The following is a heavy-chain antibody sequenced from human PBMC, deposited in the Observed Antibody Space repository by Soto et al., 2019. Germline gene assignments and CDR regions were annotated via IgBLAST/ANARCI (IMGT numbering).Heavy chain of an antibody. D-gene: IGHD2-15*01. CDR2: INHSGST. V-gene: IGHV4-34*01. J-gene: IGHJ3*02. CDR3: ARGSYCSGGSCYSSGSAFDI. CDR1: GGSFSGYY. Sequence: SETLSLTCAVYGGSFSGYYWSWIRQPPGKGLEWIGEINHSGSTNYNPSLKSRVTISVGTSKNQFSLKLSSVTAADTAVYYCARGSYCSGGSCYSSGSAFDIWGQGTMVTVSS.